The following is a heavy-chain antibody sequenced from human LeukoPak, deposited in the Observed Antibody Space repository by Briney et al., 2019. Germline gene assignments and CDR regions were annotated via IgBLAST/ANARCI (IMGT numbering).Heavy chain of an antibody. CDR2: ISAYNGNT. CDR3: ARANGGFAYYDILTGYDY. J-gene: IGHJ4*02. V-gene: IGHV1-18*04. D-gene: IGHD3-9*01. Sequence: ASVKVSCKASGYTFTSYGISWVRQAPGQGLEWVGWISAYNGNTNYAQKLQGRATMTTDTSTSTAYMELRSLRSDDTAVYYCARANGGFAYYDILTGYDYWGQGTLVTVSS. CDR1: GYTFTSYG.